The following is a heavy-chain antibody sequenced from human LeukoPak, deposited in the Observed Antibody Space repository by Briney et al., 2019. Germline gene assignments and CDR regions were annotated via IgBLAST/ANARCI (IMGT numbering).Heavy chain of an antibody. CDR2: IIPIFGTA. CDR1: GGIFSNSA. Sequence: ASVKVSCKASGGIFSNSAISWVRQAPGQGLEWMGGIIPIFGTANYAQKFQGRVTITADESTSTAYMELSSLRSEDTAVYYCAREILFHDYGGEKPYNWFDPWGQGTLVTVSS. D-gene: IGHD4-23*01. V-gene: IGHV1-69*01. CDR3: AREILFHDYGGEKPYNWFDP. J-gene: IGHJ5*02.